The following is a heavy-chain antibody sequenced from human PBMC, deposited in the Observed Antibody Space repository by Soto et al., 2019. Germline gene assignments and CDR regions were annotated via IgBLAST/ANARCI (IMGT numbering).Heavy chain of an antibody. V-gene: IGHV1-18*01. CDR3: ARGRYGDY. CDR1: GYAFTTYG. J-gene: IGHJ4*02. Sequence: QVHLVQSGAEVKKPGASVKVSCQGSGYAFTTYGITWVRQAPGQGLEWMGWISAHNGNTNYAQKLQRRVTVTRDTSTSTAYMELRSLRYDDTAVYSCARGRYGDYWGQGALVTVSS. CDR2: ISAHNGNT. D-gene: IGHD1-1*01.